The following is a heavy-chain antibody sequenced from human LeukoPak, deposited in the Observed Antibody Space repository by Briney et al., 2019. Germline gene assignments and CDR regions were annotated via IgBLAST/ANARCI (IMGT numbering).Heavy chain of an antibody. Sequence: SETLSLTCTVSGGSISSSSYYWGWIRQPAGKGLEWIGRIYTSGSTNYNPSLKSRVTMSVDTSKNQFSLKLSSVTAADTAVYYCARFPHDAFDIWGQGTMVTVSS. J-gene: IGHJ3*02. CDR1: GGSISSSSYY. V-gene: IGHV4-61*02. CDR2: IYTSGST. CDR3: ARFPHDAFDI.